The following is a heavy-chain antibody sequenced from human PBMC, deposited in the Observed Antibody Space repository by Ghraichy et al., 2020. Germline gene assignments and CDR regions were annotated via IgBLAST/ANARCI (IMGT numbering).Heavy chain of an antibody. Sequence: GGSLRLSCAGSGFTLSSHAMSWVRQAPGKGLEWVSAIGSTTHYADSMKGRFPISTDNSKNTLYLQMDSLRAEDTAVYYCSSWLVTHFDYWGQGTLVTVSS. V-gene: IGHV3-23*01. CDR1: GFTLSSHA. CDR3: SSWLVTHFDY. CDR2: IGSTT. D-gene: IGHD5-12*01. J-gene: IGHJ4*02.